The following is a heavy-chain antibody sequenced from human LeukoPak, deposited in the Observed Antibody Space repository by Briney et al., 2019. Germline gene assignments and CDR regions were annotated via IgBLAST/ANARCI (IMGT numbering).Heavy chain of an antibody. V-gene: IGHV3-30*18. CDR3: AKEGIQLWLGYYYYYMDV. CDR1: GFTFRDYD. D-gene: IGHD5-18*01. J-gene: IGHJ6*03. Sequence: PGGSLRLSCAASGFTFRDYDMTWIRQAPGKGLEWVAVISYDGSNKYYADSVKGRFTISRDNSKNTLYLQMNSLRAEDTAVYYCAKEGIQLWLGYYYYYMDVWGKGTTVTVSS. CDR2: ISYDGSNK.